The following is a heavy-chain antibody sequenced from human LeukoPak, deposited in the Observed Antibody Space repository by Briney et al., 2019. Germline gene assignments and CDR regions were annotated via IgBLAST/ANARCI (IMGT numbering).Heavy chain of an antibody. J-gene: IGHJ6*02. CDR2: IIPIFGTA. D-gene: IGHD3-16*01. CDR3: ALEGGVAEAPSRYYYGMDV. CDR1: GGTFSSYA. Sequence: SVNVSCKASGGTFSSYAISWVRQAPGQGLEWMGGIIPIFGTANYAQKFQGRVTITADESTSTAYMELSSLRSEDTAVYYCALEGGVAEAPSRYYYGMDVWGQGTTVTVSS. V-gene: IGHV1-69*13.